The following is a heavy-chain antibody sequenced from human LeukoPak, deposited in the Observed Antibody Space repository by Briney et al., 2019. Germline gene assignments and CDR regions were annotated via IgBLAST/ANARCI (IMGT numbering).Heavy chain of an antibody. CDR3: VRLGSGWSMDY. J-gene: IGHJ4*02. D-gene: IGHD6-19*01. CDR1: GFTFSSYG. Sequence: GGSLRLSCVASGFTFSSYGMNWDRQAPGKGLEWITVIWFDGGDKYYAESVKGRFTISRGTSKNTLSLQMNSLRGDDTAVYYCVRLGSGWSMDYWGQGTLVTVSS. CDR2: IWFDGGDK. V-gene: IGHV3-33*01.